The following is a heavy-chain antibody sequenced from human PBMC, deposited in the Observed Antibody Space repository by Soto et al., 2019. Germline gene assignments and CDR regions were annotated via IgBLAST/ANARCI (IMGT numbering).Heavy chain of an antibody. D-gene: IGHD6-19*01. CDR2: INHSGST. J-gene: IGHJ4*02. CDR1: GGSFSGYY. V-gene: IGHV4-34*01. CDR3: ARGRTLAVAGTKRFDY. Sequence: QVQLQQWGAGLLKPSETLSLTCAVYGGSFSGYYWSWIRQPPGKGLEWIGEINHSGSTNYNQSLKSRVTISVETSKNQFSPKLSSVTAADTAVYYCARGRTLAVAGTKRFDYWGQGTLVTVSS.